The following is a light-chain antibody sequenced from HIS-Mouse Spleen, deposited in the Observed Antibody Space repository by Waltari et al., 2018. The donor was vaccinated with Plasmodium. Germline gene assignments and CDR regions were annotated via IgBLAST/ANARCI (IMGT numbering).Light chain of an antibody. CDR2: EVS. CDR3: SSYAGSNNLV. V-gene: IGLV2-8*01. CDR1: SRDVGGYNY. Sequence: QSALTQPPSASGSPGQSVTISCTGTSRDVGGYNYVSRYQQHPGKAPKLMIYEVSKRPSGVPDRFSGSKSGNTASLTVSGLQAEDEADYYCSSYAGSNNLVFGGGTKLTVL. J-gene: IGLJ2*01.